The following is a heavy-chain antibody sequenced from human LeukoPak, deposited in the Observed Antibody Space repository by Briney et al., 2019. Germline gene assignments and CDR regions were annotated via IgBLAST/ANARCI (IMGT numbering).Heavy chain of an antibody. V-gene: IGHV4-34*01. CDR2: VNHSGST. CDR3: ARGGGRRGLY. CDR1: GGSFSGYY. J-gene: IGHJ4*02. D-gene: IGHD3-16*01. Sequence: PSESLSLTWAVYGGSFSGYYWSWIRQPPGKGLEWIGEVNHSGSTNYNPSLKSRVTISVDTSKNQFSLKLSSVTAADTAVYYCARGGGRRGLYWGQGTLVTVSS.